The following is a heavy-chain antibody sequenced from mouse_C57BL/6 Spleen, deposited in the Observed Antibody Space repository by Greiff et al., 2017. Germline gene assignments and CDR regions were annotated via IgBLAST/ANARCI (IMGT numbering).Heavy chain of an antibody. V-gene: IGHV1-80*01. D-gene: IGHD2-1*01. J-gene: IGHJ4*01. CDR1: GYAFSSYW. CDR2: LYPGDGDT. Sequence: VQLQQSGAELVKPGASVKISCKASGYAFSSYWMNWVKQRPGKGLEWIGQLYPGDGDTNYNGKFKGKATLTADKSSSTAYMQLSSLTSEYSAVYFCARVSNGNYFYAMDYWGQGTSVTVSS. CDR3: ARVSNGNYFYAMDY.